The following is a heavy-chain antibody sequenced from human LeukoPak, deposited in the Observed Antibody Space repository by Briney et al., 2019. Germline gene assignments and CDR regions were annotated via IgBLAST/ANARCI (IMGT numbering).Heavy chain of an antibody. Sequence: GASVKVSCKASGGSFSSYVITWVRQAPGQGLEWMGRIVPVLGVSNFAQKFQGRVTITADKSTNTAHMELSRLESGDTAVYYCASLGYSSSFVDYWGQGTLVTVSS. D-gene: IGHD6-6*01. CDR3: ASLGYSSSFVDY. V-gene: IGHV1-69*04. J-gene: IGHJ4*02. CDR1: GGSFSSYV. CDR2: IVPVLGVS.